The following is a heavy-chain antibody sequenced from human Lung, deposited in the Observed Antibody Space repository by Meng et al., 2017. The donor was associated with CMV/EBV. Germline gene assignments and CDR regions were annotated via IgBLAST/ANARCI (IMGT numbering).Heavy chain of an antibody. J-gene: IGHJ6*01. CDR3: AKEYIAAAGTDYYYGMDV. V-gene: IGHV3-43D*03. Sequence: GESXKISCAASGFTFDDYAMHWARQAPGKGLEWVSLISWDGGSTYYADSVKGRFTISRDNSKNSLYLQMNSLRAEDTALYYCAKEYIAAAGTDYYYGMDVWXQGTTVTVSS. CDR2: ISWDGGST. D-gene: IGHD6-13*01. CDR1: GFTFDDYA.